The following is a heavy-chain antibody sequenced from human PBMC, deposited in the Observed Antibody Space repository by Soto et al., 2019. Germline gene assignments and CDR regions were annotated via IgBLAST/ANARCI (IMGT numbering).Heavy chain of an antibody. J-gene: IGHJ6*02. CDR3: ARHAYDFWSGYSRGYYYYGMDV. CDR2: IYPGDSDT. D-gene: IGHD3-3*01. Sequence: KTPGESLKISCKGSGYSFTSYWIGWVRQMPGKGLEGKGIIYPGDSDTRYSPSFQGQVTISADKSISTAYLQWSSLKASDTAMYYCARHAYDFWSGYSRGYYYYGMDVWGQGTTVTVSS. V-gene: IGHV5-51*01. CDR1: GYSFTSYW.